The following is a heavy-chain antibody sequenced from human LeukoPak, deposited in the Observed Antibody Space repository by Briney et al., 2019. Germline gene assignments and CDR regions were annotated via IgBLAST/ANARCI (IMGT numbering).Heavy chain of an antibody. CDR2: ISAYNGNT. CDR1: GYTFTSYG. V-gene: IGHV1-18*01. Sequence: GASVKVSCKASGYTFTSYGISWVRQAPGQGLEWMGWISAYNGNTNYAQKLQGRVTMTTDTSTSTAYMELRSLRSDDTAVYYCARGLVVVTSFKYYYYGMDVWGQGTTVTVSS. CDR3: ARGLVVVTSFKYYYYGMDV. D-gene: IGHD2-21*02. J-gene: IGHJ6*02.